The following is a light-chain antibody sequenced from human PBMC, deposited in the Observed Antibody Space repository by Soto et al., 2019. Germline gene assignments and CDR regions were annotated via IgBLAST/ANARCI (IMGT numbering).Light chain of an antibody. CDR1: QSISSW. CDR3: QQYNSYSGT. J-gene: IGKJ1*01. V-gene: IGKV1-5*01. Sequence: DIQMTQSPSTVSASVGDRVTITCRASQSISSWLAWYQQKPGKAPKFLISDASSLGSGVTSRFSGSGSGTEFTLTISSLQPDDFATYYCQQYNSYSGTFGQGTKVDIK. CDR2: DAS.